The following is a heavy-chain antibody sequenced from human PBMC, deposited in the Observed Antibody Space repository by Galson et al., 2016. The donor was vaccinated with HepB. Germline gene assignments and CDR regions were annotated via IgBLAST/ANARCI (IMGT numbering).Heavy chain of an antibody. CDR1: GYTFNTYG. D-gene: IGHD4-17*01. Sequence: SLRLSCAASGYTFNTYGMHWVRQAPGKGLEWVEIIWFDGSNKYSADSVKGRFSVSRDNSKTTLHLQMNSLRAEDTAVYYCARGNYGDYSFDYWGQGTLVTVSS. J-gene: IGHJ4*02. CDR2: IWFDGSNK. V-gene: IGHV3-33*01. CDR3: ARGNYGDYSFDY.